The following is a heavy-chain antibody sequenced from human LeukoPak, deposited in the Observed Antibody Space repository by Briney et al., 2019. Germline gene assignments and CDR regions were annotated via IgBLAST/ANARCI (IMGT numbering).Heavy chain of an antibody. CDR2: IYSGGST. V-gene: IGHV3-53*01. Sequence: GGSLRLSCAASGFTVSSNYMSWARQAPGKGLEWVSVIYSGGSTYYADSVKGRFTISRDNSKNTLYLQMNSLRAEDTAVYYCARDPMDSSGWYRDAFDIWGQGTMVTVSS. J-gene: IGHJ3*02. CDR1: GFTVSSNY. D-gene: IGHD6-19*01. CDR3: ARDPMDSSGWYRDAFDI.